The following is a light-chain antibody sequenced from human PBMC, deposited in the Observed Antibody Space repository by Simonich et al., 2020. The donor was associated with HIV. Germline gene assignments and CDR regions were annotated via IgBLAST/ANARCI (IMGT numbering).Light chain of an antibody. Sequence: QTVVTQEPSFSVSPGGTVTLTCGLSSGSDSTSYSPSWYQQTPGQAQRTLSYSTHTRSSGVPDRFSGSILGNKAALTITGAQSDDESDYYCVLYMGSGIWVFGGGTKLTVL. V-gene: IGLV8-61*01. J-gene: IGLJ3*02. CDR2: STH. CDR3: VLYMGSGIWV. CDR1: SGSDSTSYS.